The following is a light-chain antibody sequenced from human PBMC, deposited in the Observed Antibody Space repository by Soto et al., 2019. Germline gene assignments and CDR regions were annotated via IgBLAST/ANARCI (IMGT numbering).Light chain of an antibody. J-gene: IGKJ1*01. CDR3: QQYKSYWT. CDR2: GTS. V-gene: IGKV3-20*01. CDR1: QTGSSKY. Sequence: EIVLTQSPATLSLSPGERATLSCRASQTGSSKYLAWYKQKPGQAPRLLIYGTSTRATGVPDRFSGSGSGTEFTLTINSLQPDDFATYYCQQYKSYWTFGQGTKVDI.